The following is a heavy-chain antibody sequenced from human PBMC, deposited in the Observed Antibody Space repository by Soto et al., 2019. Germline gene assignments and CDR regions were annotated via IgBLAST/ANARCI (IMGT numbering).Heavy chain of an antibody. D-gene: IGHD2-2*01. J-gene: IGHJ5*02. V-gene: IGHV4-34*01. Sequence: SETLSLTCAVYGGSSSGYYWSWIRQPPGKGLEWIGEINHSGSTNYNPSLKSRVTISVDTSKNQFSLKLSSVTAADTAVYYCARRVSAARFSWGQGTLVTVSS. CDR1: GGSSSGYY. CDR2: INHSGST. CDR3: ARRVSAARFS.